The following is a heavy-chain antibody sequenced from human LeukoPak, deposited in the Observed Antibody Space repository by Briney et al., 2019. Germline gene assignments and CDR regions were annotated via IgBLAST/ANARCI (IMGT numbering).Heavy chain of an antibody. CDR1: GFTFSDYY. Sequence: GGSLRLSCAASGFTFSDYYMSWIRQAPGKGLEWVSYISSSGSTIYYADSVKGRFTISRDNAKNSLYLQMNSLRAEDTAVYYCARDREVVPAATSAFDIWGQGTMVTVSS. D-gene: IGHD2-2*01. J-gene: IGHJ3*02. CDR3: ARDREVVPAATSAFDI. CDR2: ISSSGSTI. V-gene: IGHV3-11*01.